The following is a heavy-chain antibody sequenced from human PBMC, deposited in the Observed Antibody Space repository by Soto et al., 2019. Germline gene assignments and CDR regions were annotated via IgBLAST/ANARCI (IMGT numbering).Heavy chain of an antibody. CDR3: AMDLDGGSSRFDY. CDR2: ISSDGINK. CDR1: GFTFSNNG. J-gene: IGHJ4*02. V-gene: IGHV3-30*03. D-gene: IGHD2-15*01. Sequence: QVQLVESGGGAVQPGRSLRLSCAASGFTFSNNGIHWVRQAPGKGLEWVAVISSDGINKYYADSVKGRSTISRDNSKNTLFLQMNSLRVEATAVYYCAMDLDGGSSRFDYWGQGTLVTVSS.